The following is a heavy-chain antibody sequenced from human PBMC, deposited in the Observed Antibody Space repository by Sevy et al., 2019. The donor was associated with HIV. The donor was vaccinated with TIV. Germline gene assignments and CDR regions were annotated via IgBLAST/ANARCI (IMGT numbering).Heavy chain of an antibody. CDR3: ANSRGRYAGSSRLYYYYALDV. CDR2: ISEDGSEK. Sequence: GGSLRLSCAASGFPFSRHGMHWVRQSPGKGLQWVAVISEDGSEKQYADSVKGRFTISRDNSKDTVYLQMSSLRLEDTAVYYCANSRGRYAGSSRLYYYYALDVWGQGTTVTVSS. V-gene: IGHV3-30*18. CDR1: GFPFSRHG. J-gene: IGHJ6*02. D-gene: IGHD3-16*01.